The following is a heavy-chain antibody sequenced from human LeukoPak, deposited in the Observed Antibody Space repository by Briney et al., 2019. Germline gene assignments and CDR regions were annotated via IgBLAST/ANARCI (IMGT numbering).Heavy chain of an antibody. CDR1: GFTFSSYG. D-gene: IGHD1-1*01. Sequence: GRSLRLSCAASGFTFSSYGMHWVRQAPGKGLEWVAVISYDGSNKYYADSVKGRFTISREDVKNSLYLQMNSLRAGDTAVYYCARRNWNFSWYFDLWGRGTLVTVSS. J-gene: IGHJ2*01. CDR3: ARRNWNFSWYFDL. CDR2: ISYDGSNK. V-gene: IGHV3-30*03.